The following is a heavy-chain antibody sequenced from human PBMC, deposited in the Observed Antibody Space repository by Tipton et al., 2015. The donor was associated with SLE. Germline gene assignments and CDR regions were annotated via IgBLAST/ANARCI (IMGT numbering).Heavy chain of an antibody. D-gene: IGHD6-6*01. CDR3: ARGGSSSGYFRH. CDR1: GGSISSGGYY. V-gene: IGHV4-31*03. CDR2: IYYSGST. J-gene: IGHJ1*01. Sequence: LSLTCTVSGGSISSGGYYWSWIRQHPGKGLEWIGYIYYSGSTYYNPSLKSRVTISVDTSKNQFSLKLSSVTAADTAVYYCARGGSSSGYFRHWGQGTLVTVSS.